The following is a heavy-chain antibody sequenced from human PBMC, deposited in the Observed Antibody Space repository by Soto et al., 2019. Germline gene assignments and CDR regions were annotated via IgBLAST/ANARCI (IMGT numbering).Heavy chain of an antibody. CDR1: GDSVSSNSAA. CDR3: ARVAAAYGSGSYYNGADWFDP. D-gene: IGHD3-10*01. J-gene: IGHJ5*02. V-gene: IGHV6-1*01. CDR2: TYYRSKWYN. Sequence: SQTLSLTCAISGDSVSSNSAAWNWIRQSPSRGLEWLGRTYYRSKWYNDNAVSVKSRITINPDTSKNQFSLQLNSVTPEDTAVYYCARVAAAYGSGSYYNGADWFDPWGQGTLVTVSS.